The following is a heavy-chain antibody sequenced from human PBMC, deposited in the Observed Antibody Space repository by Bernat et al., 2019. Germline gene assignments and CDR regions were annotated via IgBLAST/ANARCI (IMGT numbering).Heavy chain of an antibody. CDR1: GFTFSSYW. J-gene: IGHJ6*02. Sequence: EVQLVESGGGLVQPGGSLRLSCAASGFTFSSYWMSWVRQAPGKGLEWVANIKQDGSEKYYVDSVKGRFTISGDNAKNSLYLQMNSLRAEDTAVYYCARSLSDTATLPHYYYGMDVWGQGTTVTVSS. D-gene: IGHD5-18*01. V-gene: IGHV3-7*03. CDR3: ARSLSDTATLPHYYYGMDV. CDR2: IKQDGSEK.